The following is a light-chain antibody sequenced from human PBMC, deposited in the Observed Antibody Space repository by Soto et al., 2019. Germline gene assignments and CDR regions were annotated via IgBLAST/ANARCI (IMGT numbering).Light chain of an antibody. CDR1: QSISSW. CDR3: QQFSSYWT. V-gene: IGKV1-5*01. CDR2: DAS. Sequence: DIQMTQSPSTLSASVGDRVTITCRASQSISSWLAWYQQKPGKAPKLLISDASSLESGVPSRFSGDRSGTAFTLPINSLHPEDVATYFCQQFSSYWTFGQGTRVEIK. J-gene: IGKJ1*01.